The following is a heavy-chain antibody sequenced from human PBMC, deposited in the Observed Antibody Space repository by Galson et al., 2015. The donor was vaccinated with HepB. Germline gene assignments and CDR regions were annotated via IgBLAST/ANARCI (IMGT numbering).Heavy chain of an antibody. V-gene: IGHV1-18*01. CDR3: ARGALVVAVGATQNNCFDP. Sequence: SVKVSCKASGYTFSSYSITWVRQAPGQGLEWVGWISPHNRYTNNAQNFQGRVTMTTDTSTTTAYMELRSLRSDDTAVYYCARGALVVAVGATQNNCFDPWGRGTLVTVSS. CDR1: GYTFSSYS. CDR2: ISPHNRYT. J-gene: IGHJ5*02. D-gene: IGHD2-15*01.